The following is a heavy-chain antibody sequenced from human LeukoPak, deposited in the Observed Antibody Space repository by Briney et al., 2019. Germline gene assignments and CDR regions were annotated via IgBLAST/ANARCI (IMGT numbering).Heavy chain of an antibody. V-gene: IGHV3-23*01. J-gene: IGHJ4*02. CDR1: GFTFSSYV. CDR3: AKDVGGYYFTYWSGCFDH. D-gene: IGHD3-10*01. CDR2: ISSGGGST. Sequence: GGSLRLSCAGSGFTFSSYVMSWVRQAPGKGLEWVSGISSGGGSTYYADSVKGRFTISRDNSKNTLDLEMNSLRAEDTAVYYCAKDVGGYYFTYWSGCFDHWGQGTLVTVSS.